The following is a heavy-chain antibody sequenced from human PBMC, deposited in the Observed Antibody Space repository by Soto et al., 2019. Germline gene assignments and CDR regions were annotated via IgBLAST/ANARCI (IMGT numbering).Heavy chain of an antibody. CDR3: ARDRVFRGVTNYYYYGMDV. CDR1: GGSISSYY. D-gene: IGHD3-10*01. J-gene: IGHJ6*02. CDR2: IYYSGST. V-gene: IGHV4-59*01. Sequence: SETLSLTCTVSGGSISSYYWSWIRQPPGKGLEWIGYIYYSGSTNYNPSLKSRVTISVGTSKNQFSLKLSSVTAADTAVYYCARDRVFRGVTNYYYYGMDVWGQGTTVTVSS.